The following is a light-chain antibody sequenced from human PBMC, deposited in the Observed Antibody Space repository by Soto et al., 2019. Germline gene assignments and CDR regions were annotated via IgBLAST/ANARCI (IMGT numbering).Light chain of an antibody. CDR3: HEYNNWPERS. J-gene: IGKJ1*01. Sequence: ETVLTQSPATLSVSPGERATLSCRASQSVSTNLAWYQKKPGQAPRLIISGVSNRAAGVPARFSGSGSGTEFTLTISSLQSEDFAVYYCHEYNNWPERSFGQGTKVECK. V-gene: IGKV3-15*01. CDR1: QSVSTN. CDR2: GVS.